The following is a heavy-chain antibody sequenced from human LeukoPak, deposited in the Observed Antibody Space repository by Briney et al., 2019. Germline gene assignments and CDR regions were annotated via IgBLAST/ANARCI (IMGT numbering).Heavy chain of an antibody. D-gene: IGHD1-1*01. J-gene: IGHJ4*02. Sequence: GGSLRLSCAASGFTFSSYWMSWVRQAPGEGLEWGANIKQDGREKYYVESVKGRFTISRDNDKNSLYLQMNSLRAEDTAVYYCARDPGWNDEVYWGQGTLVTVSS. CDR3: ARDPGWNDEVY. V-gene: IGHV3-7*01. CDR1: GFTFSSYW. CDR2: IKQDGREK.